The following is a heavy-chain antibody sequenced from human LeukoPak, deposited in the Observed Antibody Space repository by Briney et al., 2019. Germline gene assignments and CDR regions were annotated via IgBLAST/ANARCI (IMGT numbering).Heavy chain of an antibody. Sequence: GGSLRLSCAASGFTFSSYAMSWVRQAPGKGLEWVSAISGSGGSTYYADSVKGRFTISRDNSKNTLYLQMNSLRAEDTAVYYCARRIGYCTSSNCYALDYWGQGTLVTVSS. CDR2: ISGSGGST. CDR3: ARRIGYCTSSNCYALDY. V-gene: IGHV3-23*01. D-gene: IGHD2-2*01. J-gene: IGHJ4*02. CDR1: GFTFSSYA.